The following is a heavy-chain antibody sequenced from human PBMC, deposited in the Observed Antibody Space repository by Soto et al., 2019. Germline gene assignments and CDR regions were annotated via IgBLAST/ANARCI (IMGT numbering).Heavy chain of an antibody. CDR1: GFTFNIYG. J-gene: IGHJ4*02. CDR2: ISYDGSNQ. V-gene: IGHV3-30*18. CDR3: AKDQASGQGSFDS. Sequence: GSLRLSCAASGFTFNIYGMHWLRQAPDKGLEWVALISYDGSNQYYADSVKGRFTISRDNSKNTLFLQMNSLRADDTAVYYCAKDQASGQGSFDSWGQGTLVTVSS.